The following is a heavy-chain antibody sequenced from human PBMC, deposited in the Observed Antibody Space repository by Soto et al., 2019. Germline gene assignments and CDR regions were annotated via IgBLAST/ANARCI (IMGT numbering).Heavy chain of an antibody. J-gene: IGHJ3*02. CDR3: ASTYYYGSGSFTDAFDI. CDR2: INHSGST. Sequence: PSETLSLTCAVYGGSFSGYYWSWIRQPPGKGLERIGEINHSGSTNYNPSLKSRVTISVDTSKNQFSLKLSSVTAADTSVYYCASTYYYGSGSFTDAFDIWGQGTMVTVSS. V-gene: IGHV4-34*01. CDR1: GGSFSGYY. D-gene: IGHD3-10*01.